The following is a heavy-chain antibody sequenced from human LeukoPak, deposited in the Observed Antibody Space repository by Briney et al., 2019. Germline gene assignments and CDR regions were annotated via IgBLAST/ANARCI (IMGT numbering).Heavy chain of an antibody. CDR3: ARVLRSSTSGENWFDP. Sequence: SVKVSCKASGGTFSSYAISWVRQAPGQGLEWMGGIIPIFGTANYAQKFQGRVTITADESTSTAYMELSSLRSEDTAVYYCARVLRSSTSGENWFDPWGQGTLVTVSS. J-gene: IGHJ5*02. V-gene: IGHV1-69*13. CDR2: IIPIFGTA. CDR1: GGTFSSYA. D-gene: IGHD2-2*01.